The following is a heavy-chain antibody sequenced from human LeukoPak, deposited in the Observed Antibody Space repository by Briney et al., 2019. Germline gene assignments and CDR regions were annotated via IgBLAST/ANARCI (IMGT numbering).Heavy chain of an antibody. D-gene: IGHD3-10*01. V-gene: IGHV3-7*01. J-gene: IGHJ4*02. Sequence: PGGSLRLSCAASGFTFSSYWMSWVRQAPGKGLEWVANIKQDGSEKYYVDSVKGRFTISRDNSKNTLYLQMNSLRSEDTALYYCTRDNIAGSGSSDWGQGTLVTVSS. CDR2: IKQDGSEK. CDR1: GFTFSSYW. CDR3: TRDNIAGSGSSD.